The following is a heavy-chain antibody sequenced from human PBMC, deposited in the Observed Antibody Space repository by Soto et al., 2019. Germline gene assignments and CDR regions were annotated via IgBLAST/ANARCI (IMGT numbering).Heavy chain of an antibody. CDR1: GGSIGGYD. CDR2: IYYSGST. V-gene: IGHV4-59*08. CDR3: ARLYGLDAFDI. D-gene: IGHD3-16*02. J-gene: IGHJ3*02. Sequence: PSETLSLTCSVSGGSIGGYDGSWIRQPPGKGLEWIGYIYYSGSTNYNPSLKSRVTISVDTSKNQFSLKLSSVTAADTAVYYCARLYGLDAFDIWGQGTMVTVSS.